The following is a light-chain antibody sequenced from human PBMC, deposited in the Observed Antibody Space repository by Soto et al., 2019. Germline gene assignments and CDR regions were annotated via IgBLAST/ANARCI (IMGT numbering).Light chain of an antibody. CDR3: QQSYSAPRT. J-gene: IGKJ2*01. CDR2: AAF. Sequence: DIQLTQSPSSLSASVGDRVTITCRASQNIDDYLNWYRQEAGKAPKLLISAAFSLQSGVPSRFSGSGSGTDFTLTINSLQPEDFATYYCQQSYSAPRTFGQGTKVEI. V-gene: IGKV1-39*01. CDR1: QNIDDY.